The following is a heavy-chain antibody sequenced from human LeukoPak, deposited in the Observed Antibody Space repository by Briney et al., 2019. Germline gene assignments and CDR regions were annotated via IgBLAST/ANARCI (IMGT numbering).Heavy chain of an antibody. Sequence: GGSLRLSCAASGFTFSSYAMNWVRQAPGKGLEWVSGIGGSGGTTDYADSVKGRFTISRNNFKNTLYLQMNSLRAEDTAVYYCARAGWWEPFDYWGQGTLVTVSS. CDR1: GFTFSSYA. CDR3: ARAGWWEPFDY. D-gene: IGHD1-26*01. CDR2: IGGSGGTT. V-gene: IGHV3-23*01. J-gene: IGHJ4*02.